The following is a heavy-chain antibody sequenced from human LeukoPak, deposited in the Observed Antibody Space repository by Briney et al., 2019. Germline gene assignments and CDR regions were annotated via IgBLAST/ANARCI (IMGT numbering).Heavy chain of an antibody. J-gene: IGHJ4*02. Sequence: GGSLRLSCAASGLTFSSYSMNWVRQAPGKGLEWVSSISSSSNYIYYADSVKGRFTISRHYAKNSLYLQMNSLRAEDTAVYYCARVPRAMVRGVIITEFYFDYWGQGTLVTVSS. CDR1: GLTFSSYS. V-gene: IGHV3-21*01. CDR3: ARVPRAMVRGVIITEFYFDY. D-gene: IGHD3-10*01. CDR2: ISSSSNYI.